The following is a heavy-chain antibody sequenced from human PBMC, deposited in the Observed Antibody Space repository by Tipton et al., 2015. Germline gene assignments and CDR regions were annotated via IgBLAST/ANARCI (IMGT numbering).Heavy chain of an antibody. J-gene: IGHJ4*02. Sequence: QSGPEVKKPGSSVKVSCKASGGAFSTNVITWVRQAPGQGLEWMGGIIPIFGTTNYAQKFQGRVTITADESTSTAYMELSSLRSEDTAVYYCARGHYDSSGYYSFHFDSWGQGTLVTVSS. V-gene: IGHV1-69*01. CDR2: IIPIFGTT. CDR3: ARGHYDSSGYYSFHFDS. D-gene: IGHD3-22*01. CDR1: GGAFSTNV.